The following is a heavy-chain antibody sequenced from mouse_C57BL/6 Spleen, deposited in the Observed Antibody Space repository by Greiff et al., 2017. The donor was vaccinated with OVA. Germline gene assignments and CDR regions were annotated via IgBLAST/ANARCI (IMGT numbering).Heavy chain of an antibody. CDR2: IDPEDGET. V-gene: IGHV14-2*01. Sequence: EVHLVESGAELVKPGASVKLSCTASGFNIKDYYMHWVKQRTEQGLEWIGRIDPEDGETKYAPKFQGKATITADTSSNTAYLQLSSLTSEDTAVYYCARTYYGNYGGNAMDYWGQGTSVTVSS. D-gene: IGHD2-10*01. CDR1: GFNIKDYY. J-gene: IGHJ4*01. CDR3: ARTYYGNYGGNAMDY.